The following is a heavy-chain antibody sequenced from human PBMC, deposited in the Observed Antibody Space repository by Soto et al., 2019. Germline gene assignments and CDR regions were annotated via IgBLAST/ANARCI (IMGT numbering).Heavy chain of an antibody. CDR2: IDSSSDTI. J-gene: IGHJ4*02. Sequence: PGGSLRLSCAASGFTFSRYSMNWVRQAPGKGLEWLSYIDSSSDTIYYADSVKGRFIISRDNAKNSLYLQMNSLRDEDTAVYYCARGGVATIFGDSWGQGTLVTVSS. V-gene: IGHV3-48*02. CDR1: GFTFSRYS. D-gene: IGHD5-12*01. CDR3: ARGGVATIFGDS.